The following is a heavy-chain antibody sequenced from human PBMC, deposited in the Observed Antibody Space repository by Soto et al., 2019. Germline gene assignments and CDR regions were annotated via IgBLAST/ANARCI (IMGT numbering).Heavy chain of an antibody. J-gene: IGHJ6*02. CDR3: ARGAPSYYYYGMDV. CDR1: GGSFSGYY. V-gene: IGHV4-34*01. CDR2: INHSGST. Sequence: SETLSLTCAVYGGSFSGYYWSWLRQPPGKGLEWIGEINHSGSTNYNPSLKSRVTISVDTSKNQFSLKLSSVTAADTAVYYCARGAPSYYYYGMDVWGQGTTVTVSS.